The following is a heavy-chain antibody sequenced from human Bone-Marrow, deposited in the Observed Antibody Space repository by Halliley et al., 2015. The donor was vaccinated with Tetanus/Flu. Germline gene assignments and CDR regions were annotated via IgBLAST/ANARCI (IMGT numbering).Heavy chain of an antibody. CDR1: GFTFSDYP. V-gene: IGHV3-23*01. D-gene: IGHD2-15*01. Sequence: LSLTCAASGFTFSDYPMAWVRQAPGKGLEWVSYITDNGETTYYSDSVRGRFIISRDNLRNTLYVQMNGLTAGDTAVYYCAKDLSRNRYWYFDLWGRGTLVSVSS. J-gene: IGHJ2*01. CDR2: ITDNGETT. CDR3: AKDLSRNRYWYFDL.